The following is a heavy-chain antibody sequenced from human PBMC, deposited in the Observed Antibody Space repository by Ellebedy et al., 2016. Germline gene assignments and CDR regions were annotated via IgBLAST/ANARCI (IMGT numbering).Heavy chain of an antibody. D-gene: IGHD3-9*01. CDR2: IYYSGST. V-gene: IGHV4-59*08. Sequence: SETLSLTCTVSGGSISSYYWSWIRQPPGKGLEWIGYIYYSGSTNYNPSLKSRVSISVDTSKNQFSLKLSSVTAADTAVYYCARHVESQNSFDRFSTTLVWFDPWGQGTLVTVSS. CDR1: GGSISSYY. J-gene: IGHJ5*02. CDR3: ARHVESQNSFDRFSTTLVWFDP.